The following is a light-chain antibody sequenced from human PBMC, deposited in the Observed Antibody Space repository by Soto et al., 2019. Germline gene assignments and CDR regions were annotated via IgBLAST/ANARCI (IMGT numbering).Light chain of an antibody. CDR1: QSVSSSY. CDR3: QQYGSSPRT. J-gene: IGKJ1*01. CDR2: GAS. V-gene: IGKV3-20*01. Sequence: VLTPSPGTLSLSPGQRATLSCRASQSVSSSYLAWYQHKPDQAPRLLIYGASSSATGIQDRFSGSGSGTDFTLTISRLEPEDCEVYYCQQYGSSPRTFGQGTKVEIK.